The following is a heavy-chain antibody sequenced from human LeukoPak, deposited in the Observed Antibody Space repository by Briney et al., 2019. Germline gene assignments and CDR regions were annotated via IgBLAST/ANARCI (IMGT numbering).Heavy chain of an antibody. Sequence: AGGSLRLSCAASGFTFSSYAMNWVRQAPGKGLEWVSAITGSGGRTYYADSVKGRFTISRDNAKNSLFLQMNSLRAEDTAVYYCARRPYKYVISANPDCWGQGTLVTVSS. J-gene: IGHJ4*02. CDR2: ITGSGGRT. CDR1: GFTFSSYA. CDR3: ARRPYKYVISANPDC. D-gene: IGHD1-1*01. V-gene: IGHV3-23*01.